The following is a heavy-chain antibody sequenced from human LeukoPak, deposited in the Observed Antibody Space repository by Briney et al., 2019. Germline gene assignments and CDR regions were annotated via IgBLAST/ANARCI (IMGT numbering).Heavy chain of an antibody. D-gene: IGHD1-7*01. J-gene: IGHJ1*01. CDR1: GFTFSNAW. CDR3: STGGVNWNYVGF. Sequence: PGGSLRLSCGASGFTFSNAWMNWVRQAPGKGLEWVARIKSEIGGGTTDYAAPVKGRFTISRDDSKSTLYLQMHSLNIGDTAMYYCSTGGVNWNYVGFWGQGTLVTVSS. CDR2: IKSEIGGGTT. V-gene: IGHV3-15*01.